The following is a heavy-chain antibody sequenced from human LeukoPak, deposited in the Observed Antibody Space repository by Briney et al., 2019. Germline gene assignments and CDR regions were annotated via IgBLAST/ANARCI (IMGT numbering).Heavy chain of an antibody. J-gene: IGHJ4*02. V-gene: IGHV1-2*02. D-gene: IGHD6-25*01. CDR3: ATVWAGGRLPEPPSY. CDR2: INPNSGGT. Sequence: GASVKVSCKASGDTFTSYYMHWVRQAPGQGLEWMGWINPNSGGTSYAQKFQGRVTMTRDTSISTAYMGLSSLRSDDTAVYYCATVWAGGRLPEPPSYWGQGTLLTVSS. CDR1: GDTFTSYY.